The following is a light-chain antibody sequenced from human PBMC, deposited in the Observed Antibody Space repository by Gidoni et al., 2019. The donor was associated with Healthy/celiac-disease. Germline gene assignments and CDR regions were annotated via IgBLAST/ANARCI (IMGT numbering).Light chain of an antibody. Sequence: QSALTQPASVSGSPGQSITIPFTGTSRDVGGYNYVSWYHQHPGKAPKLMIYDVRNRPSGVSNRFSGSKSGNTASLTISGLQAEDEADYYCSSYSSSSTLEVFGGGTKLTVL. J-gene: IGLJ2*01. CDR3: SSYSSSSTLEV. V-gene: IGLV2-14*01. CDR2: DVR. CDR1: SRDVGGYNY.